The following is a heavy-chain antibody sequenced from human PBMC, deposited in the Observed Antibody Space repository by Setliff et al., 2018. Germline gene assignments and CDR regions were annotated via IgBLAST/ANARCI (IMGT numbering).Heavy chain of an antibody. D-gene: IGHD6-19*01. J-gene: IGHJ4*02. Sequence: SETLSLTCAVSGLSISGEYYWGWIRQPPGGGPEWIGIIYHDGRAYYSTSLKSRVNLSLDMSKTQFSLHLNSVTAADTAVYYCMRQAGGCLWYFDYWGQGILVTVSS. V-gene: IGHV4-38-2*01. CDR3: MRQAGGCLWYFDY. CDR1: GLSISGEYY. CDR2: IYHDGRA.